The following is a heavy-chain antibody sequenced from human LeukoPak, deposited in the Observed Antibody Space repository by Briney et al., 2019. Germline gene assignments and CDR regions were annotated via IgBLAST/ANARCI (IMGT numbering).Heavy chain of an antibody. CDR1: GFTFSNAW. D-gene: IGHD2-15*01. Sequence: GGSLRLSCAASGFTFSNAWMSWVRQAPGKGLEWVGRIKSKTDGGTTDYAAPVKGRFTISRDDSKNTLYLQMNSLKTEDTAVYYCTTGYCSGGSCYVPFDYWGQGTLVTDSS. CDR3: TTGYCSGGSCYVPFDY. V-gene: IGHV3-15*01. CDR2: IKSKTDGGTT. J-gene: IGHJ4*02.